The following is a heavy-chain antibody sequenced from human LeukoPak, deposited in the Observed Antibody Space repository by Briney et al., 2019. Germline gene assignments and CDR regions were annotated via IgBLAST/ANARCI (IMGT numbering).Heavy chain of an antibody. V-gene: IGHV1-8*01. CDR3: ARVRGYSGYDYRY. D-gene: IGHD5-12*01. J-gene: IGHJ4*02. Sequence: ASVKVSCKASGYTFTSYDINWVRQSTGQGLEWMGGMNPNSGNTGYAQKFQGRVTMTRNTSISTAYMELSSLRSEDTAVYYCARVRGYSGYDYRYWGQGTLVTVSS. CDR2: MNPNSGNT. CDR1: GYTFTSYD.